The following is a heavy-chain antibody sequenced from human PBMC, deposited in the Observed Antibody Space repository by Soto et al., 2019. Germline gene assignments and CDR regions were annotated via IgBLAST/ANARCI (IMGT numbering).Heavy chain of an antibody. CDR1: GFTFSDYY. CDR2: ISSSGSTI. CDR3: ASNVRCSSTSCYRAYYYCYMDV. V-gene: IGHV3-11*01. D-gene: IGHD2-2*01. J-gene: IGHJ6*03. Sequence: GGSLRLSCAASGFTFSDYYMSWIRQAPGKGLEWVSYISSSGSTIYYADSVKGRFTISRDNAKNSLYLQMNSLRAEDTAVYYCASNVRCSSTSCYRAYYYCYMDVWGKGTTVTVSS.